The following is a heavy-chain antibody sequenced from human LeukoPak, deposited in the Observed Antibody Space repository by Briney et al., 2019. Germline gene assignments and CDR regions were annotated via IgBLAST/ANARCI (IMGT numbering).Heavy chain of an antibody. V-gene: IGHV3-30-3*01. Sequence: PGGSLRLSCAASGFTFSSYTMNGVHPAPGRGVGRGAVISYDGSNKYYADSVKGRFTISRDDYKNTLYLQMNSLGAEDRAVYYCARDLHYYDSSGYGYWGQGTLVTVSS. CDR3: ARDLHYYDSSGYGY. CDR2: ISYDGSNK. J-gene: IGHJ4*02. CDR1: GFTFSSYT. D-gene: IGHD3-22*01.